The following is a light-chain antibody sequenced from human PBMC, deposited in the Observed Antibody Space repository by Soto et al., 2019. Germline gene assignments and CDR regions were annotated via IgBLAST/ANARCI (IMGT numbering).Light chain of an antibody. CDR2: KAS. CDR1: QSISNW. V-gene: IGKV1-5*03. Sequence: DVQITRCPSTLSASVVDRVTITCRASQSISNWLAWYQHKPGKARKLLIYKASSLESGFPSRFSGSGSGTEFTLTISSLQPDDFGTYYCQEYNSYWTFGQGTKVDIK. J-gene: IGKJ1*01. CDR3: QEYNSYWT.